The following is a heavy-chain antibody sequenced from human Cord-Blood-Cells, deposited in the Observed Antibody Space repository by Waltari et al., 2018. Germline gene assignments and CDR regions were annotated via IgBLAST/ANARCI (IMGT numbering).Heavy chain of an antibody. CDR3: ATQTTMVRGVIIYYFDY. CDR2: FDPEDGET. V-gene: IGHV1-24*01. D-gene: IGHD3-10*01. Sequence: QAQLVPSGAEVKKPVASVNVSCKVSGSTLTELSMHWVRQAPGKGLEWRGGFDPEDGETIYAQKFQGRVTMTEDTSTDTAYMELSSLRSEDTAVYYCATQTTMVRGVIIYYFDYWGQGTLVTVSS. CDR1: GSTLTELS. J-gene: IGHJ4*02.